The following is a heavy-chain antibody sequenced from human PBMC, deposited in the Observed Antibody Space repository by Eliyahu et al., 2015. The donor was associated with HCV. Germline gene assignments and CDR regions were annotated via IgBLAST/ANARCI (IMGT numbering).Heavy chain of an antibody. CDR1: GGSISSYY. J-gene: IGHJ4*02. CDR2: IYYSGST. CDR3: ARRYYDSSGYFDY. D-gene: IGHD3-22*01. Sequence: QVQLQESGPGLVKPSETLSLTCTVSGGSISSYYWSWIRQPPGKGLEWIGYIYYSGSTNYNPSLKSRVTISVDTSKNQFSLKLSSVTAADTAVYYCARRYYDSSGYFDYWGQGTLVTVSS. V-gene: IGHV4-59*08.